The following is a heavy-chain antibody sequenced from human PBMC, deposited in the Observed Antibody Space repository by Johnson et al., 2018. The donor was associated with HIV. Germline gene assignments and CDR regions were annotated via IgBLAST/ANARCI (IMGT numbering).Heavy chain of an antibody. D-gene: IGHD3-10*01. V-gene: IGHV3-30*04. Sequence: QVQLVESGGGVVQPEKSLRLSCAASGFTFSSYALHWVRQAPGKGLEWVAVISYDANNKYYADAVKGRFTIPRDNSKNTLYLQMNSLRADDTAVYYWATNTVVRGIIITYHSFDIWGQGTMVTVSS. J-gene: IGHJ3*02. CDR1: GFTFSSYA. CDR3: ATNTVVRGIIITYHSFDI. CDR2: ISYDANNK.